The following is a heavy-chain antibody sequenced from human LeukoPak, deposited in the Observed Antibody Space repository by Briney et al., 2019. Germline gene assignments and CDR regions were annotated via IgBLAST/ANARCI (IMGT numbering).Heavy chain of an antibody. CDR1: GGSVSNNNW. Sequence: SETLSLTCAVSGGSVSNNNWWHWVRQSPGKGLEWIAEIYHSGNTNYNPSLKSRVTISIDTSKNQFSLKLSSVTAADTAVYYCASLIAVAGQYYFDYWGQGTLVTVSS. J-gene: IGHJ4*02. CDR3: ASLIAVAGQYYFDY. D-gene: IGHD6-19*01. V-gene: IGHV4-4*02. CDR2: IYHSGNT.